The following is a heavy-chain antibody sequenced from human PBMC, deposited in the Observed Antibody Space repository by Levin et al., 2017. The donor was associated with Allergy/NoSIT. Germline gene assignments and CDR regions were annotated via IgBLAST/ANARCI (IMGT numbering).Heavy chain of an antibody. CDR3: AKGGCSATSCLDY. D-gene: IGHD2-2*01. V-gene: IGHV3-74*01. J-gene: IGHJ4*02. CDR1: GFTFSTYW. Sequence: PGESLKISCAVSGFTFSTYWMHWVRQAPGKGLVWVSRINSGGSATDYADSVKGRFTISRDNARNTLYLQRNSLSAEDTAVYYCAKGGCSATSCLDYWGQGPLVTVSS. CDR2: INSGGSAT.